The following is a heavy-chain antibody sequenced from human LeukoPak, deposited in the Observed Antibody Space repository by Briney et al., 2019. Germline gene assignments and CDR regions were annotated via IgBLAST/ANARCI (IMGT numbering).Heavy chain of an antibody. D-gene: IGHD1-14*01. CDR1: DYSFTSYW. CDR3: ASASRRIRELTFQH. CDR2: IYPGDSDT. Sequence: GESLNISCKGSDYSFTSYWIGSVRQMPGKGLEWMGIIYPGDSDTRYSPSFQGQVTISADKSISTAYLQWSSRKASDTAMYYCASASRRIRELTFQHWGQGTLVTVSS. J-gene: IGHJ1*01. V-gene: IGHV5-51*01.